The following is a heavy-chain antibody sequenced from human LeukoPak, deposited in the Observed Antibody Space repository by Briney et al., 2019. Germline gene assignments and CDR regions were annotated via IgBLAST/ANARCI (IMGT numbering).Heavy chain of an antibody. CDR1: GGSTSSSY. CDR2: IYYSGST. J-gene: IGHJ4*02. V-gene: IGHV4-59*01. CDR3: ARGGRGGYSYGLKTLYFDY. Sequence: SETLSSTCPVPGGSTSSSYWSWFRHPPGKGLEWFGIIYYSGSTNYNPSLKSRVTISVDTSKNQFSLKLSSVTAADTAVYYCARGGRGGYSYGLKTLYFDYWGQGTLVTVSS. D-gene: IGHD5-18*01.